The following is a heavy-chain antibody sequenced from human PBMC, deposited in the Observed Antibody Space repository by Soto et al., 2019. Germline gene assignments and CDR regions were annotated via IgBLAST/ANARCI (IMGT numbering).Heavy chain of an antibody. CDR1: GFSLSTSEMR. Sequence: SGPTLVNPTQTLTLTCTLSGFSLSTSEMRVSWIRQPPGKALEWLARIDWDDDKFYSTSLKTRLTISKDTSKNQVVLTMTNMDPVDTATYYCAREGGYNYGPGFFDYWGQGTLVTVSS. V-gene: IGHV2-70*04. CDR3: AREGGYNYGPGFFDY. CDR2: IDWDDDK. D-gene: IGHD5-18*01. J-gene: IGHJ4*02.